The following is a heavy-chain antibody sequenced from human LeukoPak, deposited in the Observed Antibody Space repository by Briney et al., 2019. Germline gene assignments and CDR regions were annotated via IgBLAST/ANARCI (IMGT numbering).Heavy chain of an antibody. V-gene: IGHV1-2*02. Sequence: PVASVKVSCKASGYTFTGYYMHWVRQAPGQGLEWMGWINPNSGGTNYAQKFQGRVTMTRDTSISTAYMELSRLRSDDTAVYYCARVGDYDYVWGSYLDYWGQGTLVTVSS. J-gene: IGHJ4*02. CDR3: ARVGDYDYVWGSYLDY. CDR2: INPNSGGT. D-gene: IGHD3-16*01. CDR1: GYTFTGYY.